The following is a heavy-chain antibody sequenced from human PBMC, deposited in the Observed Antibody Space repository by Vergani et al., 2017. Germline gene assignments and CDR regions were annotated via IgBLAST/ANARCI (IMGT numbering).Heavy chain of an antibody. D-gene: IGHD6-6*01. CDR3: VRIAARPNYYYYYMDV. J-gene: IGHJ6*03. CDR2: MYTSGHT. V-gene: IGHV4-61*02. CDR1: GASVSRGTYY. Sequence: QVQLQESGPGLLKPSQTLSLTCTVSGASVSRGTYYWTWIRQPAGKKLEWIVRMYTSGHTIYNPSLESRVTMSVDTSKNQFSLQLSSVTAADTAVYYCVRIAARPNYYYYYMDVWGKGTTVTVSS.